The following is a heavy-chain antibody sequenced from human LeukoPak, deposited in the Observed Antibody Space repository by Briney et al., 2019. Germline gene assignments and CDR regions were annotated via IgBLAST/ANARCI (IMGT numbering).Heavy chain of an antibody. J-gene: IGHJ3*02. Sequence: ASVKVSCKASGYTFTGYYMHWVRQAPGQGLEWMGWINPNSGGTNYAQKFQGRVTMTRDTSISTAYMELSRLRSDDTAVYYCAREAYGSGSYPHDAFDIWGQGTMVTVSS. CDR1: GYTFTGYY. V-gene: IGHV1-2*02. CDR2: INPNSGGT. CDR3: AREAYGSGSYPHDAFDI. D-gene: IGHD3-10*01.